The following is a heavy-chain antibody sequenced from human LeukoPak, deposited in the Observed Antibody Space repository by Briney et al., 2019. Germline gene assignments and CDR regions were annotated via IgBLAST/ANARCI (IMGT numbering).Heavy chain of an antibody. CDR2: ISGSGSTI. CDR3: ARGLTYFDILTGFHDRLDYLDY. J-gene: IGHJ4*02. D-gene: IGHD3-9*01. V-gene: IGHV3-48*03. Sequence: PGGSLRLSCAASGFTFSNYEMNWVRQAPGKGLDWVSYISGSGSTIYYADSVRGRFTISRDNAKESLYLQMSSLRAEDTAVYYCARGLTYFDILTGFHDRLDYLDYWGQGTLVTVSS. CDR1: GFTFSNYE.